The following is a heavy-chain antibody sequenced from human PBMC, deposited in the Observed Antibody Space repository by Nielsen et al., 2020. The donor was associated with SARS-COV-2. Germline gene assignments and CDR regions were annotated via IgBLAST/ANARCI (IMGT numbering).Heavy chain of an antibody. J-gene: IGHJ4*02. CDR3: AKDNSGYSYGEFDY. CDR2: ISGSGGST. D-gene: IGHD5-18*01. CDR1: GFIFSSYA. Sequence: GGSLRLSCAASGFIFSSYAMSWVRQAPGKGLEWVSAISGSGGSTYYADSVKGRFTISRDNSKNTLYLQMNSLRAEDTAVYYCAKDNSGYSYGEFDYWGQGTLVTVSS. V-gene: IGHV3-23*01.